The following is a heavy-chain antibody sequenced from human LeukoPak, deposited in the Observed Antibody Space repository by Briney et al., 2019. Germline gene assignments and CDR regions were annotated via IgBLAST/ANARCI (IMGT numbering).Heavy chain of an antibody. CDR1: GFTFSSYS. D-gene: IGHD5-18*01. Sequence: GGSLRLSCAASGFTFSSYSMNWVRQAPGKGLEWVSSTSSSSSYIYYADSVKGRFTISRDNAKNSLYLQMNSLRAEDTAVYYCAGALEVYSYGTTFDYWGQGTLVTVSS. CDR2: TSSSSSYI. V-gene: IGHV3-21*01. CDR3: AGALEVYSYGTTFDY. J-gene: IGHJ4*02.